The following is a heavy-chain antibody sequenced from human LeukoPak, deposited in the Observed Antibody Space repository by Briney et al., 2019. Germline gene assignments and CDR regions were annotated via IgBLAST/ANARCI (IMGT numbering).Heavy chain of an antibody. V-gene: IGHV4-30-4*01. Sequence: PSETLSLTCTVSGGSISSNVYYWSWIRQPPGKALEWIGYIYYSGSTYYSPSLKSRLSMSVDTSKNQFSLKLSFVTAADTALYYCVRGLDSSSYVDFWGQGTLVTVSS. D-gene: IGHD6-13*01. CDR1: GGSISSNVYY. CDR2: IYYSGST. J-gene: IGHJ4*02. CDR3: VRGLDSSSYVDF.